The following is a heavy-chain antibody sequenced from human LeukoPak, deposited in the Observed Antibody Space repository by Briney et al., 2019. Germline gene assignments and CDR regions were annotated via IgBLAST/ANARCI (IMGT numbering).Heavy chain of an antibody. CDR2: ISWNSGSI. J-gene: IGHJ4*02. V-gene: IGHV3-9*01. CDR1: GFTFDDYA. D-gene: IGHD3-16*01. CDR3: AKARGSPGYFDY. Sequence: SLRLACAASGFTFDDYAMHWVRQAPGEGLEWVSGISWNSGSIGYADSVKGRFTISRDNAKNSLYLQMNSLRAEDTALYYCAKARGSPGYFDYWGQGTLVTVSS.